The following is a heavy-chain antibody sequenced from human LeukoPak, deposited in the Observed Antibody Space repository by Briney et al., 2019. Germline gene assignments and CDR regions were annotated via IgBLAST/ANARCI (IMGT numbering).Heavy chain of an antibody. J-gene: IGHJ4*02. Sequence: SETLSLTCTVSGGSISSSSYYWGWIRQPPGKGLEWIGSIYYSGSTNYNPSLKSRVTISVDTSKNQFSLKLSSVTAADTAVYYCARATHGAAGKGLDYWGQGTLVTVSS. V-gene: IGHV4-39*07. CDR1: GGSISSSSYY. CDR2: IYYSGST. D-gene: IGHD1-26*01. CDR3: ARATHGAAGKGLDY.